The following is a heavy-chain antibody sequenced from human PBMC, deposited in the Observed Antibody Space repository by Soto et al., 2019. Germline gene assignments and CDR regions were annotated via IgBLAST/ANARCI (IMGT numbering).Heavy chain of an antibody. CDR2: IYYSGST. CDR1: GGSISSYY. V-gene: IGHV4-59*01. Sequence: QVQLQESGPGLVKPSETLSLTCTVSGGSISSYYWSWIRQPPGKGLEWIGYIYYSGSTNYNPSLKSRVTISVDTSKNQFSLKLSSVTAADTAVYYCARANREYSSSSGGWFDPWGQGTLVTVSS. CDR3: ARANREYSSSSGGWFDP. J-gene: IGHJ5*02. D-gene: IGHD6-6*01.